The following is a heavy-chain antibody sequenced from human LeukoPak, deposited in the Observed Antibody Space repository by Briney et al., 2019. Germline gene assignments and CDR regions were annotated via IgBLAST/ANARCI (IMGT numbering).Heavy chain of an antibody. CDR1: GFTLSSYS. CDR3: ARGQGIAAAGDDY. J-gene: IGHJ4*02. Sequence: GGSLRLSCAASGFTLSSYSMNWVRQAPGKGLEWVSSISSSSSYIYYADSVKGRFTISRDNAKNSLYLQMNSLRAEDTAVYCCARGQGIAAAGDDYWGQGTLVTVSS. CDR2: ISSSSSYI. V-gene: IGHV3-21*01. D-gene: IGHD6-13*01.